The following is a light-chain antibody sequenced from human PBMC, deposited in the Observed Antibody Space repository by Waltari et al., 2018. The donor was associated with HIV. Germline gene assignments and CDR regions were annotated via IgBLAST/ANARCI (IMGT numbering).Light chain of an antibody. CDR2: EVS. J-gene: IGLJ2*01. Sequence: QSALTQPASVSGSPGPSITISCTATSTDVGGITFVSWYQQHPGHAPKLMFYEVSYRPSGVSNRFSGSKSGNTASLTISGLQAEDEADYYCSSYTSSSVVFGGGTKLTVL. CDR3: SSYTSSSVV. CDR1: STDVGGITF. V-gene: IGLV2-14*01.